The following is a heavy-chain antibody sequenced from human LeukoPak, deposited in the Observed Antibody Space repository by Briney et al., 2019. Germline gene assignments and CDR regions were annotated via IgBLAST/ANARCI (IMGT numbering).Heavy chain of an antibody. CDR3: ARGYYGSGSYYRPGYYYYYMDV. Sequence: GASVKVSCKASGGTFSSYAISWVRQAPGQGLEWMGGIIPIFGTANYAQKFQGRVTITADESTSTAYMELSSLRSEDTAVYYCARGYYGSGSYYRPGYYYYYMDVWGKGTTVTISS. CDR2: IIPIFGTA. V-gene: IGHV1-69*13. CDR1: GGTFSSYA. J-gene: IGHJ6*03. D-gene: IGHD3-10*01.